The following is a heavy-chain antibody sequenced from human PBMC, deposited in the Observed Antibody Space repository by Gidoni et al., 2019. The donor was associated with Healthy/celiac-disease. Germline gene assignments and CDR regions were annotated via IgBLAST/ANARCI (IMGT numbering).Heavy chain of an antibody. Sequence: QVQLVQSGAEVKKPGASVKVSCKASGYTFTSYGISWVRQAPGQGLEWMGWISAYNGNTNYAQKLQGRVTMTTDTSTSTAYMELRSLRSDDTAVYYCARDVEYYGSGSYFAVDYWGQGTLVTVSS. V-gene: IGHV1-18*04. J-gene: IGHJ4*02. CDR3: ARDVEYYGSGSYFAVDY. CDR2: ISAYNGNT. CDR1: GYTFTSYG. D-gene: IGHD3-10*01.